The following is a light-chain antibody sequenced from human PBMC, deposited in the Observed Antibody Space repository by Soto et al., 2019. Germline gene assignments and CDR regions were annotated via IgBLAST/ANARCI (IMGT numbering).Light chain of an antibody. CDR2: GAS. CDR1: QSVSSSY. J-gene: IGKJ5*01. CDR3: QQYHNWPPIT. Sequence: EIVLTQSPGTLSLSPGERATLSCRASQSVSSSYLAWYQQKPGQAPRLLIYGASSRATGIPARFSGSGFGTEFILTISSLQSEDFAVYYCQQYHNWPPITFGQGTRLEIK. V-gene: IGKV3-20*01.